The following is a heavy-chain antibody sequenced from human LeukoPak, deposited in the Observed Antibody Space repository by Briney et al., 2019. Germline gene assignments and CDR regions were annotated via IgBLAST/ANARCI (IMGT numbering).Heavy chain of an antibody. CDR2: INAGNGNT. Sequence: ASVKVSCKASGYTFTSYAMHWVRQAPGQRLEWMGWINAGNGNTKYSQKFQGRVTITRDTSASTAYMELSSLRSEDTAVCYCARWPPSGSGGSLHFDYWGQGTLVTVSS. CDR3: ARWPPSGSGGSLHFDY. V-gene: IGHV1-3*01. J-gene: IGHJ4*02. CDR1: GYTFTSYA. D-gene: IGHD2-15*01.